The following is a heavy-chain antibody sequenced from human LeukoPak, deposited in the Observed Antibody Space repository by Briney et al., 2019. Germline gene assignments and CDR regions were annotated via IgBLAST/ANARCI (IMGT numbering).Heavy chain of an antibody. V-gene: IGHV3-13*01. D-gene: IGHD3-10*01. CDR2: ICTAGDT. CDR3: VGVGFGTYDY. CDR1: GLTFSGYG. Sequence: GGSLRLSCAASGLTFSGYGFHWVRQAPGEGLEWVSAICTAGDTYYPGSVTGRFTISRENAKNSVYLHMNSLTAEDTAVYFCVGVGFGTYDYWGQGTLVTVSS. J-gene: IGHJ4*02.